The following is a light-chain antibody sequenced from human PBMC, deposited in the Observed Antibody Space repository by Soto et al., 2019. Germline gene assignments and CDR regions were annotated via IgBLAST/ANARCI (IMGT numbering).Light chain of an antibody. CDR3: CSYTTSNTRQIV. Sequence: QSVLTQPASVSGSPGHSITSSCTGTSSDVGGYNYVSWYQQHPGKAPKFMIYDVSNRPSGVSNRFSGSKSGNTASLTISGLQAEYEADYYCCSYTTSNTRQIVFGTGTKVTVL. CDR1: SSDVGGYNY. V-gene: IGLV2-14*01. CDR2: DVS. J-gene: IGLJ1*01.